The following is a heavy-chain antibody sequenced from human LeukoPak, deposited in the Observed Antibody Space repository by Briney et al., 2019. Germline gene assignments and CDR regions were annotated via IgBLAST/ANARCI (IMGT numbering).Heavy chain of an antibody. V-gene: IGHV3-23*01. Sequence: GGSLRLSCAASGFTFSSYVMNWVRQAPGKGLERVSSISDNGVTRYYADSVKGRFTISRDNSDNTVYLQMNSLRAEDTAIYYCAKAPAPYYYYYSMDVWGQGTAVTVSS. CDR3: AKAPAPYYYYYSMDV. CDR1: GFTFSSYV. CDR2: ISDNGVTR. J-gene: IGHJ6*02.